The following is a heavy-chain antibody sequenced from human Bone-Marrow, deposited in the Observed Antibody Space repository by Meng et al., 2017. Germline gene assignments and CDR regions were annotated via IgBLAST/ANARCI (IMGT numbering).Heavy chain of an antibody. CDR3: AREKYGGYVEYFDY. CDR2: IKQDGSEK. CDR1: GFTFSSYW. V-gene: IGHV3-7*01. J-gene: IGHJ4*02. Sequence: ESLKISCAASGFTFSSYWMSWVRQAPGKGLEWVANIKQDGSEKYYVDSVKGRFTISRDNAKNSLYLQMNSLRAEDTAVYYCAREKYGGYVEYFDYWGQGTLVTVSS. D-gene: IGHD5-12*01.